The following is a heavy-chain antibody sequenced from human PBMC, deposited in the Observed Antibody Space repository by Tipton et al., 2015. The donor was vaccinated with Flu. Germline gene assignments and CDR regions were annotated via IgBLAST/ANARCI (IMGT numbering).Heavy chain of an antibody. D-gene: IGHD6-19*01. J-gene: IGHJ4*02. CDR2: ISNSGSS. Sequence: TLSLTCTVSGGSLSSFYRSWIRQPPGKGLEWIAYISNSGSSNYNPSLKSRITVSVDTSKNQFSLILSSVTAADTAVYYCARSSRGWYRAMFDWGQGTLVTVSS. V-gene: IGHV4-59*01. CDR3: ARSSRGWYRAMFD. CDR1: GGSLSSFY.